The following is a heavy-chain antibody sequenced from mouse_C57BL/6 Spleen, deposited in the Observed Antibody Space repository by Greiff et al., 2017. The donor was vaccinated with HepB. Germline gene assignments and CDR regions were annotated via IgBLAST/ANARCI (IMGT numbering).Heavy chain of an antibody. Sequence: QVQLQQSGPELVKPGASVKISCKASGYAFSSSWMNWVKQRPGKGLAWIGRIYHGDGDTKYNGKCKGKATLTADKSSSTAYMQLSSLTSEDSAVYFCARILLRYPHWYFDVWGTGTTVTVSS. CDR1: GYAFSSSW. CDR3: ARILLRYPHWYFDV. J-gene: IGHJ1*03. CDR2: IYHGDGDT. V-gene: IGHV1-82*01. D-gene: IGHD1-1*01.